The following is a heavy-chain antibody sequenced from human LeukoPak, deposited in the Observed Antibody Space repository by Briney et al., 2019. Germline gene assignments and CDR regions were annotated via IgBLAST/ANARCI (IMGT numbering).Heavy chain of an antibody. CDR1: GGYISSSSYY. CDR2: IYYSGST. CDR3: ARHRPDTLWFGELLYRGAFDI. Sequence: PSETLSLTCTVSGGYISSSSYYWGWIRQPPGKGLEWIGSIYYSGSTYYNPSLKSRVTISVDTSKNQFSLKLSSVTAADTAVYYCARHRPDTLWFGELLYRGAFDIWGQGTMVTVSS. V-gene: IGHV4-39*01. D-gene: IGHD3-10*01. J-gene: IGHJ3*02.